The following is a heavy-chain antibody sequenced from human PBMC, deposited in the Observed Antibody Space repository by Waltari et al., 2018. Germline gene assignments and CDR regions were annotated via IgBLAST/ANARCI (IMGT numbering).Heavy chain of an antibody. CDR1: GGSISSYY. Sequence: QVQLQESGPGLVKPSETLSLSWTVSGGSISSYYWSGIRQPPGKGLESVRYIYYSCSTNSTPSLKRRVTISVATSKNLFSLKLSSVTAAATAVYSCARDQLGVRASPFQHWGQGTLVTVSS. CDR2: IYYSCST. V-gene: IGHV4-59*01. CDR3: ARDQLGVRASPFQH. J-gene: IGHJ1*01. D-gene: IGHD3-10*01.